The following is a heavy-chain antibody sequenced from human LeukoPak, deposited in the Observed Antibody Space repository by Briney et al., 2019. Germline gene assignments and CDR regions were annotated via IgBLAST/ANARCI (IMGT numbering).Heavy chain of an antibody. CDR3: ARGNYYDSSGPIDY. V-gene: IGHV4-61*08. Sequence: PSETLSLTCAVSGGSISSGGYSWSWIRQPPGKGLEWIGYIYYSGSTNYNPSLKSRVTISVDTSKNQFSLKLSSVTAADTAVYYCARGNYYDSSGPIDYWGQGTLVTVSS. CDR1: GGSISSGGYS. J-gene: IGHJ4*02. CDR2: IYYSGST. D-gene: IGHD3-22*01.